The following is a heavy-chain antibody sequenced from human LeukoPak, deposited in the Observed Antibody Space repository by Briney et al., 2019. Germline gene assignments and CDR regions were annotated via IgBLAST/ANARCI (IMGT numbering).Heavy chain of an antibody. D-gene: IGHD6-6*01. CDR3: ARMHSSSSGRDY. CDR2: IYYSGST. Sequence: SETLSLTCTVSGGSISSSSYYWGWIRQPPGKGLEWIGSIYYSGSTYYNPSLKSRVTISVDTSKNQFSLKLSSVTAADTAVYYCARMHSSSSGRDYWGQGTLVTVSS. CDR1: GGSISSSSYY. J-gene: IGHJ4*02. V-gene: IGHV4-39*01.